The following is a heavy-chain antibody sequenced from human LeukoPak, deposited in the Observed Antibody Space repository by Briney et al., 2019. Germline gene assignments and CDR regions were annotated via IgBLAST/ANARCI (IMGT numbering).Heavy chain of an antibody. V-gene: IGHV3-30*18. J-gene: IGHJ3*02. CDR1: GFTFSSYG. Sequence: GGSLRLSCAASGFTFSSYGMHWVRQAPGKGLEWVAVISYDGSNKYYADSVKGRFTISRDNSKNTLYLQMNSLRAEDTALYYCVKVDAVLPDAFDIWGQGTMVTVSS. D-gene: IGHD2-2*01. CDR3: VKVDAVLPDAFDI. CDR2: ISYDGSNK.